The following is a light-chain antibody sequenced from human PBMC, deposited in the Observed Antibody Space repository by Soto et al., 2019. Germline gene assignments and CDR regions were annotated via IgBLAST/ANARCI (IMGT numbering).Light chain of an antibody. CDR1: QDIKDS. CDR3: QKYNSSPLT. V-gene: IGKV1D-16*01. Sequence: DVQMTQSPSTLSASPGDRATITCSASQDIKDSLAWYQQKPAKAPKSLISAASTLQPGVPSRFSGSGSGTYFTLTITSLLHEDSATYYCQKYNSSPLTFGRGTKVEIK. J-gene: IGKJ4*01. CDR2: AAS.